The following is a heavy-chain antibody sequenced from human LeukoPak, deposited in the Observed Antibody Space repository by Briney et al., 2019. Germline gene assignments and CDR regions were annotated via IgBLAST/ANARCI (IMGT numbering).Heavy chain of an antibody. CDR1: GGTFSSYA. V-gene: IGHV1-69*01. CDR3: ARDIVVVPAATYYYYYYMDV. Sequence: GAPVKVSCKASGGTFSSYAISWVRQAPGQGLEWMGGIIPIFGTANYAQKFQGRVTITADESTSTAYMELSSLRSEDAAVYYCARDIVVVPAATYYYYYYMDVWGKGTTVTVSS. CDR2: IIPIFGTA. D-gene: IGHD2-2*01. J-gene: IGHJ6*03.